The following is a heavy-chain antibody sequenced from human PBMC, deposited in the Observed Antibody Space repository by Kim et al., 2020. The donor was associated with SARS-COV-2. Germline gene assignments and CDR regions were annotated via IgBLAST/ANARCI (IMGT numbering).Heavy chain of an antibody. Sequence: GGSLRLSCVASGFTFSSYWLSWVRQAPGKGLEWVANIKQDGSEKYYVDSVKGRFTISRDNAKNSLHLQKTSLRAEDTAVYYCARDSWVRVLFEYYYYGVDVWGQGPAVPVSS. CDR3: ARDSWVRVLFEYYYYGVDV. CDR2: IKQDGSEK. V-gene: IGHV3-7*01. D-gene: IGHD3-10*01. CDR1: GFTFSSYW. J-gene: IGHJ6*02.